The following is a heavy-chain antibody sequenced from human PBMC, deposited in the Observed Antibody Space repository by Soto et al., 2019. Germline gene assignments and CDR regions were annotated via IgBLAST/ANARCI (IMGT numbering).Heavy chain of an antibody. CDR1: GFTFSSYE. V-gene: IGHV3-48*03. J-gene: IGHJ4*02. CDR2: ISSSGSTI. CDR3: ARDGPGVISYYFYY. D-gene: IGHD3-10*01. Sequence: PGGSLRLSCAASGFTFSSYEMNWVRQDPGKGLEWVSYISSSGSTIYYADSVRGRFTISRDNAKNSLYMQMNRLRAEDTAVYYCARDGPGVISYYFYYWGQGTRVTAAS.